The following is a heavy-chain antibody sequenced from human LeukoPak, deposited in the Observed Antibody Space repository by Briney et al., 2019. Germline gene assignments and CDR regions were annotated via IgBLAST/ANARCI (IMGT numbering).Heavy chain of an antibody. J-gene: IGHJ4*02. CDR3: ARGGGYCSSTSCYFDY. CDR1: GFTFSSYA. V-gene: IGHV4-34*01. CDR2: INHSGST. Sequence: GSLRLSCAASGFTFSSYAMSWIRQPPGKGLEWIGEINHSGSTNYNPSLKSRVTISVDTSKNQFSLKLSSVTATDTAVYYCARGGGYCSSTSCYFDYWGQGTLVTVSS. D-gene: IGHD2-2*01.